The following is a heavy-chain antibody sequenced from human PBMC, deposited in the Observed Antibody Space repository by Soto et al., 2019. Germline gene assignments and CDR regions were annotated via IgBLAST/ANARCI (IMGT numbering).Heavy chain of an antibody. Sequence: SETLSLTCSVSGGSMSEYFWSWIRQSPGKGLEWIGYIYYLGSTDYNPSLKSRVTISVDTSNRQFSLRLTSVTAADTAVYYCARDGYDGSGSPYPAYWGPGTQVTVSS. J-gene: IGHJ4*02. CDR1: GGSMSEYF. V-gene: IGHV4-59*01. D-gene: IGHD3-10*01. CDR2: IYYLGST. CDR3: ARDGYDGSGSPYPAY.